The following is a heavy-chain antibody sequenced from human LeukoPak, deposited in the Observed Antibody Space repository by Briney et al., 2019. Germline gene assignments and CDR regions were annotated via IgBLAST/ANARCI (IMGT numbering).Heavy chain of an antibody. V-gene: IGHV1-2*02. CDR2: INPNSGGT. CDR3: AKTAYSSSSSWFDP. D-gene: IGHD6-6*01. CDR1: GYTFTGYY. Sequence: ASVKVSCKASGYTFTGYYMHWVRQAPGQGLEWMGWINPNSGGTNYAQKFQGRVTMTRDTSISTAYMELSRLRSDDTAVYYCAKTAYSSSSSWFDPWGQGTLVTVSS. J-gene: IGHJ5*02.